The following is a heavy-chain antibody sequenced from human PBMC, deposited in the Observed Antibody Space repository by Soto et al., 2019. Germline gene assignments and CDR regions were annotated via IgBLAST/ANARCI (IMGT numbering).Heavy chain of an antibody. J-gene: IGHJ4*02. Sequence: TGGSLRLSCAASGFTFSSYAMSWVRQAPGKGLEWVSAISGSGGSTYYADSVKGRFTISRDNSKNTLYLQMNSLRAEDTAVYYCAKETLGSLYYYDSSGYPLDYWGQGTLVTVSS. CDR2: ISGSGGST. CDR1: GFTFSSYA. CDR3: AKETLGSLYYYDSSGYPLDY. V-gene: IGHV3-23*01. D-gene: IGHD3-22*01.